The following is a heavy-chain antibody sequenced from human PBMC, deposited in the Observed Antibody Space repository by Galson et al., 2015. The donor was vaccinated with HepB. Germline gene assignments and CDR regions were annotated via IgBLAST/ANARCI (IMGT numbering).Heavy chain of an antibody. CDR3: ARGGATYYYDSEGAFDI. J-gene: IGHJ3*02. CDR1: GFTFSSYG. CDR2: IWYDGSNK. D-gene: IGHD3-22*01. V-gene: IGHV3-33*01. Sequence: SLRLSCAASGFTFSSYGMHWVRQAPGKGLEWVAVIWYDGSNKYYADSVKGRFTISRDNSKNTLYLQMNSLRAEDTAVYYCARGGATYYYDSEGAFDIWGQGTMVTVSS.